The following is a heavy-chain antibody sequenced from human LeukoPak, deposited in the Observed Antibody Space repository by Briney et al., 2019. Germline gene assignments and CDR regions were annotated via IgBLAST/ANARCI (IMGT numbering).Heavy chain of an antibody. D-gene: IGHD4-23*01. CDR1: EFTFSRYW. J-gene: IGHJ4*02. CDR2: IHPDGSAK. CDR3: ARALESGNSDAGY. Sequence: GGSLRLSCATSEFTFSRYWMTWVRQAPGKGLEWVANIHPDGSAKYYVDSLRGRFTISRDNAKNSLYLQMNSLRAEDTAVYYCARALESGNSDAGYWGQGTLVTLSS. V-gene: IGHV3-7*04.